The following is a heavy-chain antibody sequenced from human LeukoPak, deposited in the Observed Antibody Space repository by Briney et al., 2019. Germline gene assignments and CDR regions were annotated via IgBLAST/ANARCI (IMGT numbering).Heavy chain of an antibody. V-gene: IGHV4-38-2*02. CDR1: GYSISSGYY. CDR3: ARVRGYCSSTICYRYYFDY. D-gene: IGHD2-2*01. CDR2: ISHSGST. Sequence: SGSLSLTCTVSGYSISSGYYRGCIRHPPGKGQEWIGTISHSGSTYYNPSLKSRVTISVDTSKNQFSLKLTSVTAADTAVYYCARVRGYCSSTICYRYYFDYWGQGTLVTVSS. J-gene: IGHJ4*02.